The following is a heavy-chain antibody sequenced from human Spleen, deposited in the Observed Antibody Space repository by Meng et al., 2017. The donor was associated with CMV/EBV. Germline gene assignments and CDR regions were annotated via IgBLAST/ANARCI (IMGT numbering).Heavy chain of an antibody. CDR1: GGSISSSS. Sequence: ETLSLTCTVSGGSISSSSYYWGWIRQPPGKGLEWVSSISSSSSYIYYADSVKGRFTISRDNAKNTLYLQMNSLRAEDTAVYFCSRSRGPYYGMDVWGQGTTVTVSS. D-gene: IGHD1-26*01. V-gene: IGHV3-21*01. CDR2: ISSSSSYI. CDR3: SRSRGPYYGMDV. J-gene: IGHJ6*02.